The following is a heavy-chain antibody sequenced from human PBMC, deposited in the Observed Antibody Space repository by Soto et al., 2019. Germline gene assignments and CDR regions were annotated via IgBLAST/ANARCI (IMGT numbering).Heavy chain of an antibody. Sequence: SVKVSCKASGFTFTSSAMQWVRQARGQRLEWIGWIVVGSGNTNYAQKFQERVTITRDMSTSTAYMELSSLRSEDTAVYYCAAALGSPAMGYYYYMDVWGKGTTVTVSS. V-gene: IGHV1-58*02. D-gene: IGHD1-26*01. CDR2: IVVGSGNT. CDR1: GFTFTSSA. CDR3: AAALGSPAMGYYYYMDV. J-gene: IGHJ6*03.